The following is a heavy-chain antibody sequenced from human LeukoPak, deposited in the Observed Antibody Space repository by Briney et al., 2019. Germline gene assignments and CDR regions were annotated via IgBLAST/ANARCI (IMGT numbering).Heavy chain of an antibody. Sequence: PGRSLRLSCAASGFTFDDYAMHWVRQAPGKGLEWVSGISWNSGSIGYADSVKGRFTISRDNAKNSLYLQMNSLGAEDMALYYCAKGTISSWYSPHYFDYWGQGTLVTVSS. CDR1: GFTFDDYA. J-gene: IGHJ4*02. D-gene: IGHD6-13*01. V-gene: IGHV3-9*03. CDR3: AKGTISSWYSPHYFDY. CDR2: ISWNSGSI.